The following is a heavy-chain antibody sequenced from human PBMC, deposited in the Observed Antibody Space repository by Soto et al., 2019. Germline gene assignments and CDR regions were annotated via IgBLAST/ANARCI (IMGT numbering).Heavy chain of an antibody. CDR3: ATVRRGLRFLEWSEPIYFDY. V-gene: IGHV1-24*01. CDR1: GYTLTELS. D-gene: IGHD3-3*01. Sequence: ASVKVSCKVSGYTLTELSMHWVRQAPGKGLEWMGGFDPEDGETIYAQKFQGRVTMTEDTSTDTAYMELSSLRSEDTAMYYCATVRRGLRFLEWSEPIYFDYWGQGTLVTVSS. J-gene: IGHJ4*02. CDR2: FDPEDGET.